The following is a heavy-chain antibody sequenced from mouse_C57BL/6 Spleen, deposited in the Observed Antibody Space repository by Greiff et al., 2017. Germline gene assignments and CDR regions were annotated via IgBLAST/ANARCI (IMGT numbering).Heavy chain of an antibody. V-gene: IGHV14-2*01. CDR3: ARYDTTIVAGYYFDY. D-gene: IGHD1-1*01. J-gene: IGHJ2*01. Sequence: VHVKQSGAELVKPGASVKLSCTASGFNIKDYYMHWVKQRTEQGLEWIGRIDPEDGETKYAPKFQGKATITADTSSNTAYLQLSSLTSEDTAVYYCARYDTTIVAGYYFDYWGQGTTLTVSS. CDR2: IDPEDGET. CDR1: GFNIKDYY.